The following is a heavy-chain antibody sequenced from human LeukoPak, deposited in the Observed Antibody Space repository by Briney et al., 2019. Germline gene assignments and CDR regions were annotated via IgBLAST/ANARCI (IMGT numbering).Heavy chain of an antibody. CDR1: GFTVSSNY. D-gene: IGHD3-10*01. CDR2: IYIGGTT. J-gene: IGHJ4*02. V-gene: IGHV3-53*01. Sequence: GGSLRLSCAASGFTVSSNYMSWVRQAPGKGLEWVSVIYIGGTTYYADSVKGRFSISRDNSKNTLYLQMNNLRVEDTAVYYCAKTLYYGSGSYFDYWGQGTLVTVSS. CDR3: AKTLYYGSGSYFDY.